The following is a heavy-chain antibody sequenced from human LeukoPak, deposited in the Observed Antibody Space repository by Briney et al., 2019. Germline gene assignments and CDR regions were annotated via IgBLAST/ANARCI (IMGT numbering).Heavy chain of an antibody. D-gene: IGHD5-24*01. CDR3: AREGDAYSPRKDFDY. CDR2: ISYDGSHK. V-gene: IGHV3-30*03. J-gene: IGHJ4*02. Sequence: PGGSLRLSCAASGFTFSDHYMHWVRQAPGKGLEWLAFISYDGSHKDLADSVKGRVTISRDNSKNTLYLQGDSLRVEDTAVYYCAREGDAYSPRKDFDYWGQGTLVTVSS. CDR1: GFTFSDHY.